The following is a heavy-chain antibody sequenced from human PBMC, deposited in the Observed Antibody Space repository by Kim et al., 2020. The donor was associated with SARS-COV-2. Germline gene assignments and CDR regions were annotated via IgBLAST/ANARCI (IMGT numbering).Heavy chain of an antibody. Sequence: YHPYLYSRVSISVDTSKNQCSLELNSVTAADTAVYYCARHFDYPIAFDSWGEGTMVTVSS. CDR3: ARHFDYPIAFDS. V-gene: IGHV4-39*01. D-gene: IGHD4-17*01. J-gene: IGHJ3*02.